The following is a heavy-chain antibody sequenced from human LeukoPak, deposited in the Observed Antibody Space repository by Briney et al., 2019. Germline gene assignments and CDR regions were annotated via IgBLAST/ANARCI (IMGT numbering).Heavy chain of an antibody. CDR2: INPNSSGT. D-gene: IGHD1-26*01. J-gene: IGHJ4*02. Sequence: ASVKVSCKTSGYTFTGYYIHWVRQASGQGLEWVAWINPNSSGTKYSRQFQGRVTLTRDTSISTAYMELSRLTSDDTAVYYCARGHSDIWYSLGHWGQGTLVTVSA. CDR1: GYTFTGYY. CDR3: ARGHSDIWYSLGH. V-gene: IGHV1-2*02.